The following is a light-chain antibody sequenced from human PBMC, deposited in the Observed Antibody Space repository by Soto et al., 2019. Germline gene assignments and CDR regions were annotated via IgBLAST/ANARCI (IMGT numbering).Light chain of an antibody. Sequence: DIQMTQSPSSVSVSIGDRVTITCRASQGISNWLAWYQQKPGQAPKLLIYAASNLQSGVPSRFSGSGSGTDFTLTINRLQPEDIAAYYCQQDISFPFTFDPGTKVHV. CDR2: AAS. CDR3: QQDISFPFT. V-gene: IGKV1-12*01. CDR1: QGISNW. J-gene: IGKJ3*01.